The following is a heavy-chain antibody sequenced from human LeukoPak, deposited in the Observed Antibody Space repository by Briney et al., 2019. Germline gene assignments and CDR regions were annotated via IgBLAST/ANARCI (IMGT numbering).Heavy chain of an antibody. CDR1: GFTFSSYG. CDR2: IRYDGSNK. D-gene: IGHD3-10*01. Sequence: PGGSLRLSCAASGFTFSSYGMHWARQAPGKGLEWVAFIRYDGSNKYYADSVKGRFTISRDNSKNTLYLQMNSLRAEDTAVYYCAKDMEFRPIDYWGQGTLVTVSS. CDR3: AKDMEFRPIDY. J-gene: IGHJ4*02. V-gene: IGHV3-30*02.